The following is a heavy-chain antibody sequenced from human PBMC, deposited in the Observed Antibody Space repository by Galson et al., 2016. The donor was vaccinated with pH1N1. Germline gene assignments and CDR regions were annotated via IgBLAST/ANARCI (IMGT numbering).Heavy chain of an antibody. CDR3: ARMGDCGGVLSDD. V-gene: IGHV2-70*17. CDR1: GFSLTTTGVC. J-gene: IGHJ4*02. CDR2: TDWDDDT. Sequence: PALVKPTQTLTLTCTFSGFSLTTTGVCMSWLRQPPGKALEWLARTDWDDDTFYSPSLKTRLTISKDTSRNQVVLTMTNMDPVDTATYYCARMGDCGGVLSDDWGRGTLVTVSS. D-gene: IGHD2-21*01.